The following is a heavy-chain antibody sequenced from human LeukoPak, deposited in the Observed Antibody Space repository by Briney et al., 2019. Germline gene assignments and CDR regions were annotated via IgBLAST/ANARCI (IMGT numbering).Heavy chain of an antibody. Sequence: ASVKVSCKASGYTFTSYGISWVRQAPGQGLEWMGWISAYNGNTNYAQKLQGRVTMTTDTSTSTAYMELRSLRSDDTAVYYCARGGPDSSGYYLSDAFDIWGQGTMVTVSS. CDR1: GYTFTSYG. D-gene: IGHD3-22*01. CDR2: ISAYNGNT. V-gene: IGHV1-18*01. CDR3: ARGGPDSSGYYLSDAFDI. J-gene: IGHJ3*02.